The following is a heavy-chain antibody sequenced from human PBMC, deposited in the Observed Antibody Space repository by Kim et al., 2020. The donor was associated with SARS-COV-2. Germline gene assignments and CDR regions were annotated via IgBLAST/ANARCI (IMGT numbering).Heavy chain of an antibody. D-gene: IGHD3-3*01. Sequence: ASVKVSCKASGYTFTSYGFNWVRQAPGQGLEWMGWISAYNGNTNYAQKFQGRVTMTTDTSTSTAYMELRSLRSDDTAVYYCARDPSRLIFGVNNHFDYWGQGTLVTVSS. V-gene: IGHV1-18*01. CDR1: GYTFTSYG. J-gene: IGHJ4*02. CDR2: ISAYNGNT. CDR3: ARDPSRLIFGVNNHFDY.